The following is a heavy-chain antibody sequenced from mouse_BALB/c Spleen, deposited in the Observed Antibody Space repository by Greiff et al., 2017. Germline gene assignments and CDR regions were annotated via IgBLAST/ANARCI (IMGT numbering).Heavy chain of an antibody. CDR2: INPYNGGT. CDR3: ARYSTAPPAWFAY. J-gene: IGHJ3*01. V-gene: IGHV1S135*01. D-gene: IGHD3-2*01. Sequence: EVQLHQSGPELVKPGASVKISCKASGYSFTGYYMHWVKQSHVKSLEWIGRINPYNGGTSYNQKFKGKATLTVDKSSSTAYMHLNSLTSEDSAVYYCARYSTAPPAWFAYWGQGTLVTVSA. CDR1: GYSFTGYY.